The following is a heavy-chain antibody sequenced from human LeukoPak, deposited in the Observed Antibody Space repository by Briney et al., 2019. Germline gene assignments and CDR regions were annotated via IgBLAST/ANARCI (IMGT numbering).Heavy chain of an antibody. CDR2: IIPMFGTA. CDR1: GGTFSSYA. D-gene: IGHD5-18*01. V-gene: IGHV1-69*06. CDR3: ATRSGETAQYYFDY. J-gene: IGHJ4*02. Sequence: SVKVSCKASGGTFSSYAISWVRQAPGQGLEWMGGIIPMFGTANSAQKFHGRVTITADKSTNTAYMELSGLRSEDTAVYYCATRSGETAQYYFDYWGQGTLVTVSS.